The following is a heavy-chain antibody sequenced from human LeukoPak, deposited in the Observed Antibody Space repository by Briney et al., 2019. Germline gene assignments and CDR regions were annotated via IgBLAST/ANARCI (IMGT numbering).Heavy chain of an antibody. CDR2: ISTSGRTI. J-gene: IGHJ4*02. Sequence: GGSLRLSCAASGFTFGGYYMTWTRQAPGKGLEWVSYISTSGRTIFYADSVKGRFTISRDNAKNSLSLQMNSLRADDTAIYYCAREDGTYWGQGTLVTVSS. CDR1: GFTFGGYY. V-gene: IGHV3-11*01. CDR3: AREDGTY. D-gene: IGHD1-1*01.